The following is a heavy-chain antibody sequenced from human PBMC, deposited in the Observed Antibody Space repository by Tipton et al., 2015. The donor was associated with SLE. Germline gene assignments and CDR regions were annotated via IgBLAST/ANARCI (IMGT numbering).Heavy chain of an antibody. CDR2: IYTSGST. D-gene: IGHD3-22*01. J-gene: IGHJ3*02. CDR1: GGSISSGSYY. V-gene: IGHV4-61*09. CDR3: ARVQRYDSRTRGAFDI. Sequence: TLSLTCTVSGGSISSGSYYWSWIRQPAGKGLEWIGDIYTSGSTNYNPSLKSRVTISVDTSKNQFSLKLSSVTAADTAVYYCARVQRYDSRTRGAFDIWGQWTIVTVSS.